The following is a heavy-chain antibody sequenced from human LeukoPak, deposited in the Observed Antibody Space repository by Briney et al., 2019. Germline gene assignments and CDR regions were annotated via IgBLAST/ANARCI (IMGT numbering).Heavy chain of an antibody. CDR3: AKIEMATIKGLGY. D-gene: IGHD5-24*01. J-gene: IGHJ4*02. CDR2: IRYDGSNK. V-gene: IGHV3-30*02. Sequence: GGSLRLSCVASGFTFSSYGMHWVRQAPGKGLEWVAFIRYDGSNKYYADSVKGRFTISRDNSKNTLYLQMNSLRAEDTAVYYCAKIEMATIKGLGYWGQGTLVTVSS. CDR1: GFTFSSYG.